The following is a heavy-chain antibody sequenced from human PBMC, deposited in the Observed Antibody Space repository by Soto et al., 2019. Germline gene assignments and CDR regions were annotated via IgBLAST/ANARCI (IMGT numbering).Heavy chain of an antibody. CDR2: IYYSGST. CDR3: ARVMGYDFWSGYSYYYYMDV. Sequence: SETLSLTCTVSGGSISSYYWSWIRQPPGKGLEWIGYIYYSGSTNYNPSLKSRVTISVDTSKNQFSLKLSSVTAADTAVYYCARVMGYDFWSGYSYYYYMDVCGKRNTVPVSS. D-gene: IGHD3-3*01. CDR1: GGSISSYY. J-gene: IGHJ6*03. V-gene: IGHV4-59*01.